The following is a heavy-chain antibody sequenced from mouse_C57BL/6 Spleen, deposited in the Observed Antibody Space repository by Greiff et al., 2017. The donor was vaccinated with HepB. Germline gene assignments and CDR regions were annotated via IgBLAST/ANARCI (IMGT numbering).Heavy chain of an antibody. CDR2: IDPEDGDT. D-gene: IGHD2-12*01. V-gene: IGHV14-1*01. Sequence: EVQLQQSGAELVRPGASVKLSCTASGFNINDYYMHWVKQRPEQGLEWIGRIDPEDGDTEYAPKFQGQATMTADTSSNPAYLQLSSLTSEDTAVYYCTTGDDRAGLAYWGQGTLVTVSA. CDR3: TTGDDRAGLAY. J-gene: IGHJ3*01. CDR1: GFNINDYY.